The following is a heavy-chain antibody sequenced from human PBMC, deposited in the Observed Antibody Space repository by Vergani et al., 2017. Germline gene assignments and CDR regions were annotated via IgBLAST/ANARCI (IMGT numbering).Heavy chain of an antibody. CDR1: GGSISSGGYY. Sequence: QVQLQESGPGLVKPSQTLSLTCTVSGGSISSGGYYWSWIRQPPGKGLDWIGSIYYSGSTYDNPSLKSRVTISVDTSKNQFSLKLSSVTAADTAVYYCAGPDPNVYGDYGRFDYWGQGTLVTVSS. J-gene: IGHJ4*02. D-gene: IGHD4-17*01. CDR2: IYYSGST. CDR3: AGPDPNVYGDYGRFDY. V-gene: IGHV4-39*01.